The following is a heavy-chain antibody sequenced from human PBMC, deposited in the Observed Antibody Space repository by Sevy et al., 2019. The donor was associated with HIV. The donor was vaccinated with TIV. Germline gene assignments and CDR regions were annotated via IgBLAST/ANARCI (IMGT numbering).Heavy chain of an antibody. Sequence: ASVKVSCKASGYTFTGYYMHWVRQAPGQGLEWMGWINPNSGGTNYAQKFQGRDTMTRDTSISTAYMELSRLRSDDTAVYYCASLDSSGYLFFDPWGQGTLVTVSS. CDR3: ASLDSSGYLFFDP. J-gene: IGHJ5*02. D-gene: IGHD3-22*01. CDR2: INPNSGGT. CDR1: GYTFTGYY. V-gene: IGHV1-2*02.